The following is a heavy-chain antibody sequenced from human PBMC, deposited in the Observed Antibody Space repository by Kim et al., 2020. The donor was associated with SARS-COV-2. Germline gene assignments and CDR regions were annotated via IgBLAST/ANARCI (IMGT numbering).Heavy chain of an antibody. D-gene: IGHD4-17*01. V-gene: IGHV4-39*01. J-gene: IGHJ2*01. Sequence: SETLSLTCVVSGGSISISDFYWGWIRQPPGKEPEWIGSVYYSGTTYYNPSLNSRVAISVDTSKNQFSLKLTSVTAADTAVYYCARQESTVVSFFDLWGRGTLVSVS. CDR3: ARQESTVVSFFDL. CDR2: VYYSGTT. CDR1: GGSISISDFY.